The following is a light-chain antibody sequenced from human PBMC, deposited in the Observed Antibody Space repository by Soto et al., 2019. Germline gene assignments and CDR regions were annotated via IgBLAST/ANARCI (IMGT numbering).Light chain of an antibody. CDR3: SSYTSSSTLV. CDR1: SSDVGGYNY. Sequence: QSVLTQLASVSGSPGQSISISCTGTSSDVGGYNYVSWYQQHPGKAPKLMIYDVSNRPSGVSNRFSGSKSGNTASLTISGLQAEDEADYYCSSYTSSSTLVFGTGNKVTVL. J-gene: IGLJ1*01. CDR2: DVS. V-gene: IGLV2-14*01.